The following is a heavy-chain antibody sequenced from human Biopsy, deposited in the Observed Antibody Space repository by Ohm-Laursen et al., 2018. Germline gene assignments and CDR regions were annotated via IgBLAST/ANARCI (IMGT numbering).Heavy chain of an antibody. CDR2: ISGGGTI. Sequence: GSLRLSCAASGFSFSDYHMRWIRQAPGRGLEWVSYISGGGTIYYGDSMKGRVTISRDNAKNSLYLQMHSLRAEDTAVYYWARDTRWSHYSMDVWGQGTTVTVSS. V-gene: IGHV3-11*01. D-gene: IGHD4-23*01. CDR3: ARDTRWSHYSMDV. CDR1: GFSFSDYH. J-gene: IGHJ6*02.